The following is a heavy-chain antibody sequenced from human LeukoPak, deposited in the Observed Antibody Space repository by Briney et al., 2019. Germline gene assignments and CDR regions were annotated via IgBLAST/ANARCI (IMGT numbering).Heavy chain of an antibody. D-gene: IGHD3-22*01. CDR3: AKHLSPHYYDSSGRFDY. V-gene: IGHV3-9*01. J-gene: IGHJ4*02. CDR1: GFTFSDYW. Sequence: GGSLRLSCAASGFTFSDYWMNWVRQAPWKGLDWVSGMSWNSDNIGYADSVKGRFTISRDNDQNSLYLRMNSLRAEDKALYYCAKHLSPHYYDSSGRFDYWGQGTLVTVSS. CDR2: MSWNSDNI.